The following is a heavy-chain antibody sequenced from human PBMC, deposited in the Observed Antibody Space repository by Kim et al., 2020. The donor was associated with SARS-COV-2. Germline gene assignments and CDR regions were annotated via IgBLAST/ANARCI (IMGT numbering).Heavy chain of an antibody. CDR3: ARDHRCSGGSCYSHSFDP. D-gene: IGHD2-15*01. V-gene: IGHV4-31*03. J-gene: IGHJ5*02. CDR1: GGSISSGGYY. Sequence: SETLSLTCTVSGGSISSGGYYWSWIRQHPGKGLEWIGYIYYSGSTYYNPSLKSRVTISVDTSKNQFSLKLSSVTAADTAVYYCARDHRCSGGSCYSHSFDPWGQGTLVTVSS. CDR2: IYYSGST.